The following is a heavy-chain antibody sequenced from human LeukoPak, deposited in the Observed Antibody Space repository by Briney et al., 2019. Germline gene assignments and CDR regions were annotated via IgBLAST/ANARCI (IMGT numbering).Heavy chain of an antibody. V-gene: IGHV1-69*04. CDR2: IIPILGIA. CDR1: GGTFTSYA. Sequence: SVKVSCKASGGTFTSYAISWVRQAPGQGLEWMGRIIPILGIANYAQKFQGRVTITADKSTSTAYMELSSLRSEDTAVYYCARDQWFGELLNWGQGTLVTVSS. D-gene: IGHD3-10*01. J-gene: IGHJ4*02. CDR3: ARDQWFGELLN.